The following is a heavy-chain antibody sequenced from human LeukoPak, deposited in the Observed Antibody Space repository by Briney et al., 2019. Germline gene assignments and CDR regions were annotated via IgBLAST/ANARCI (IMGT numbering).Heavy chain of an antibody. Sequence: ASVKVSCETSGYTFTSYDINWVRQATGQGLEWMGWMNPNSGNTAYPQKFQGRVTMTSDTSINTAYLELSSLRSEDAAVYYCARGVQYSYGRYYFNYWGQGTLVTVSS. D-gene: IGHD5-18*01. CDR3: ARGVQYSYGRYYFNY. V-gene: IGHV1-8*01. CDR1: GYTFTSYD. J-gene: IGHJ4*02. CDR2: MNPNSGNT.